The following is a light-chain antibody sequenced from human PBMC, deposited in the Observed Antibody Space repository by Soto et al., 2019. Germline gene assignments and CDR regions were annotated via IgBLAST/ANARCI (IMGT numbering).Light chain of an antibody. Sequence: QSVLAQPASVFGSPGRSITISCTGTTSDIAGYNYVSWYQQHPGKAPKLLIYEVTSRASGVSHRFSGSKSGNTASLTISGLQAEDEAEYYCNSYTSASFYVFGTGTKVTVL. J-gene: IGLJ1*01. V-gene: IGLV2-14*01. CDR3: NSYTSASFYV. CDR2: EVT. CDR1: TSDIAGYNY.